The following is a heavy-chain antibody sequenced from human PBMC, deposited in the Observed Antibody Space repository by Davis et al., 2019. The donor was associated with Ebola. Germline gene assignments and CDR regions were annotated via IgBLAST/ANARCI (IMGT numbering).Heavy chain of an antibody. J-gene: IGHJ5*02. CDR1: GYTFTDYG. Sequence: SVKVSCKASGYTFTDYGISWVRQAPGQGLEWMGAIIPVYGTTSYAQEFQGRITLTADESTSTAYMEVNSLRPEDTAVYYCARNGDYDPWFDPWGQGTLVTVSS. D-gene: IGHD4-17*01. CDR2: IIPVYGTT. CDR3: ARNGDYDPWFDP. V-gene: IGHV1-69*13.